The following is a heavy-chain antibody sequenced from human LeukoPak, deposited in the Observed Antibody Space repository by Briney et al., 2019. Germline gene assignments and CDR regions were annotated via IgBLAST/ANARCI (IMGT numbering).Heavy chain of an antibody. D-gene: IGHD3-16*01. CDR3: ARGKDGVWAFDI. Sequence: GGSLRLSCGASGFTFNNYWMHWVRQAPGMGLEWVSGINSDGSGTSYADSVKGRVTISRDNAKNTLYLQMNSLRAEDAAVYYCARGKDGVWAFDIWGQGTTVTVSS. J-gene: IGHJ3*02. CDR1: GFTFNNYW. CDR2: INSDGSGT. V-gene: IGHV3-74*01.